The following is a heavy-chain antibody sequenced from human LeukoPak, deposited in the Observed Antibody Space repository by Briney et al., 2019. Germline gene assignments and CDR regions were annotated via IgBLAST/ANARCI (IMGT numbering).Heavy chain of an antibody. CDR1: GGSISSGSYY. CDR2: IYTSGST. V-gene: IGHV4-61*02. CDR3: ARDRSSGSSPYFDY. Sequence: PSETLSLTCTVSGGSISSGSYYWSWIRQPAGKGLEWIGRIYTSGSTNYNPSLKSRVTISVDTSKNQFSLKLSSVTAADTAVYYCARDRSSGSSPYFDYWGQGTLVTVSS. D-gene: IGHD1-26*01. J-gene: IGHJ4*02.